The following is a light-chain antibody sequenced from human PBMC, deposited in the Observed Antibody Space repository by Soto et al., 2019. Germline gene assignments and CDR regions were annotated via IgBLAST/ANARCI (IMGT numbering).Light chain of an antibody. Sequence: SIRAGCLRERVNIICRASQSISNWLAWYQLKPGTAPKLLIYHASTLESGVPSRFSGSGSGTEFTLTISSLQPDDFATYYCQQYNSYSFGQGTKV. CDR1: QSISNW. CDR2: HAS. J-gene: IGKJ1*01. V-gene: IGKV1-5*02. CDR3: QQYNSYS.